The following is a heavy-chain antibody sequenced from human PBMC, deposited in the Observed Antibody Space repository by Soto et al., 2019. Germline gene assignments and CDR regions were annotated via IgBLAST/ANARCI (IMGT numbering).Heavy chain of an antibody. CDR3: AREEWDSSGWFDY. D-gene: IGHD6-19*01. J-gene: IGHJ4*02. CDR2: IYYSGST. Sequence: SETLSLTCTVSGGSISSYYWSWIRQPPGKGLEWIGYIYYSGSTNYNPSLKSRVTISVDTSKNQFSLKLSSVTAADTAVYYCAREEWDSSGWFDYSGQGTLVTVSS. CDR1: GGSISSYY. V-gene: IGHV4-59*01.